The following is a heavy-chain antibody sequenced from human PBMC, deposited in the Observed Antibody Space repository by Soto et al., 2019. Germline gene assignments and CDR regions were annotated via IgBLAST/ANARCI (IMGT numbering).Heavy chain of an antibody. J-gene: IGHJ4*02. CDR2: IYYSGST. CDR3: AYAYDFWSGYYGY. D-gene: IGHD3-3*01. V-gene: IGHV4-39*01. Sequence: TLSLTCTVSGGSISSSSYYWGWIRQPPGKGLEWIGSIYYSGSTYYNPSLKSRVTISVDTSKNQFSLKLSSVTAADTAVYYCAYAYDFWSGYYGYWGQGTLVTVSS. CDR1: GGSISSSSYY.